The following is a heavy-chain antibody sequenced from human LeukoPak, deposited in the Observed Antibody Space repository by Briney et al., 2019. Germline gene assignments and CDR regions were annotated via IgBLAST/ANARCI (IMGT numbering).Heavy chain of an antibody. Sequence: GAPVTVSCKASGYSFSDYHIHWVRQAPGQGLEWMGWIYPKSGGTYYAQKFQGRVSLTSDTSINTVYMELNSLTSGDTAVYFCARENWIWDFWGQGTLVTVSS. CDR3: ARENWIWDF. J-gene: IGHJ1*01. D-gene: IGHD1-1*01. CDR2: IYPKSGGT. CDR1: GYSFSDYH. V-gene: IGHV1-2*02.